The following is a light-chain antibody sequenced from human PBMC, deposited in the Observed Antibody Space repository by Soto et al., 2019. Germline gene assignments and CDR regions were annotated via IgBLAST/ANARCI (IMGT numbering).Light chain of an antibody. CDR3: QQYDSYPLT. CDR1: QSVSNN. V-gene: IGKV3D-15*01. J-gene: IGKJ4*01. Sequence: EIVMTQSPATLSVSPGERVTLSCRASQSVSNNLAWYQQKPGQAPRLLIYGASSRATGIPDKFSGSGSGTDFSLTISSLQPEDFATYYCQQYDSYPLTFGGGTKVDI. CDR2: GAS.